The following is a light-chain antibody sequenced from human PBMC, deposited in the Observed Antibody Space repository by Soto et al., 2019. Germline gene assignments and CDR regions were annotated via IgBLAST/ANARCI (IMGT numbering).Light chain of an antibody. CDR1: NSNVGSYNL. J-gene: IGLJ2*01. V-gene: IGLV2-23*01. Sequence: QSALTQPASVSGSPGQSITISCTGTNSNVGSYNLVSWYQHHPGKAPKLIIYEGSKRPSGVSNRFSGSKSGNTASLTISGLQAEDVADYHCCSYTGRSSSPVVFGGGTKLTVL. CDR2: EGS. CDR3: CSYTGRSSSPVV.